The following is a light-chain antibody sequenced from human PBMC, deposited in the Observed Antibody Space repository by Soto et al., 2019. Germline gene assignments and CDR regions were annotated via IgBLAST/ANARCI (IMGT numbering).Light chain of an antibody. CDR1: QSVNSN. J-gene: IGKJ1*01. V-gene: IGKV3-15*01. Sequence: EIVMTQSPATLSVSPAERATLSCRASQSVNSNLAWYRQKPGQAPSLLIYGVSNRATGIPARFSGSGSGTQFTLTISSLQSEDLALYYCQHYNNWPWTFGQGTKVEI. CDR3: QHYNNWPWT. CDR2: GVS.